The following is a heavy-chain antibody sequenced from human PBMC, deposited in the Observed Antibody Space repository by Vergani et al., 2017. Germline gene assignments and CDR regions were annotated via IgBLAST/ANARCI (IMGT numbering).Heavy chain of an antibody. V-gene: IGHV1-8*01. J-gene: IGHJ3*02. CDR1: GYTFTSYD. D-gene: IGHD5-24*01. CDR3: ARGLARDGYVLDI. Sequence: QVQLVQSGAEVKKPGASVKVSCKASGYTFTSYDINWVRQATGQGLEWMGWMNPNSGNTAYAQKFQGRVTMTRNTSISTAYMELSSLGSEDPAVYYCARGLARDGYVLDIWGQGTMVTVSS. CDR2: MNPNSGNT.